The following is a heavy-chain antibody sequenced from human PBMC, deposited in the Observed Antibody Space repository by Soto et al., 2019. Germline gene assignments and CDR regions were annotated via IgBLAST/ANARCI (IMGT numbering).Heavy chain of an antibody. D-gene: IGHD3-3*01. V-gene: IGHV3-23*01. CDR3: AKDGVRYDFWSGFFDY. CDR2: ISGSGGST. J-gene: IGHJ4*02. Sequence: EVQLLESGGGLVQPGGSLRLSCAASGFTFSSYAMSWVRQAPGKGLEWFSAISGSGGSTYYADSVKGRFTISRDNSKNTLYLQMNSLRAEDTAVYYCAKDGVRYDFWSGFFDYWGQGTLVTVSS. CDR1: GFTFSSYA.